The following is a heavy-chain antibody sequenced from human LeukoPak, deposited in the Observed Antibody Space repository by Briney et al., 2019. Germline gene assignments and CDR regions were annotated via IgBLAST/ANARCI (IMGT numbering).Heavy chain of an antibody. CDR2: FDPGGGES. J-gene: IGHJ5*02. D-gene: IGHD2-2*01. Sequence: AAVKVCCKCSGYTFTELSMHWVRQAPGQGLERMGGFDPGGGESIKAQKVQGRVSMTDDTSTDTAYMELSSLRSEDTAVYYCARVGGYCSSTSCSGNVYWFDPWGQGTLVTVSS. V-gene: IGHV1-24*01. CDR1: GYTFTELS. CDR3: ARVGGYCSSTSCSGNVYWFDP.